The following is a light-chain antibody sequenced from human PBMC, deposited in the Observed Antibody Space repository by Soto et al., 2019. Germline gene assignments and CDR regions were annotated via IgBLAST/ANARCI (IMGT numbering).Light chain of an antibody. CDR2: AAS. CDR1: QGISNY. J-gene: IGKJ3*01. Sequence: DIQMTQSPSSLSASVGDRVAITCRASQGISNYLAWYQQKPGKVPKLLIYAASTLQSGVPSRFSSSGSGTDFTLTSSSLQHEDVATYYCQNYNSVPFTFGPGTKVDIK. V-gene: IGKV1-27*01. CDR3: QNYNSVPFT.